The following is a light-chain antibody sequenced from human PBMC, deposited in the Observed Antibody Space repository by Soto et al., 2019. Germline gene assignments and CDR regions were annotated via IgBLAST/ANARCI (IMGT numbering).Light chain of an antibody. Sequence: DLQMTQSPSSLSASVGDKVTITCRASRDISDYLHWFQHKPGRAPKLLIYAASTLQVGVPTRFRGSGSASGTHYTLTITSLQPEDSATYYCQQSYSPPLTFGGGTRVEI. J-gene: IGKJ4*01. V-gene: IGKV1-39*01. CDR1: RDISDY. CDR2: AAS. CDR3: QQSYSPPLT.